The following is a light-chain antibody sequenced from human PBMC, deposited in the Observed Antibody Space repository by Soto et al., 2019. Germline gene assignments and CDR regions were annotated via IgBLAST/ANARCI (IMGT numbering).Light chain of an antibody. CDR3: QKYGSSPWT. CDR2: STS. Sequence: EIVLTQSPGTRSLSPWERATLSCRATQTISSSYVAWYQQPPGQAPRVLICSTSTRATAIPDRFSGSGSGTEFTLTIGRLEPEDFAVYYCQKYGSSPWTFGQGTKVEI. CDR1: QTISSSY. J-gene: IGKJ1*01. V-gene: IGKV3-20*01.